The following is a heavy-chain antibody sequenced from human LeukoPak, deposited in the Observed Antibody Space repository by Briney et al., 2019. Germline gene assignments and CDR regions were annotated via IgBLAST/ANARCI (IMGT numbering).Heavy chain of an antibody. CDR2: ISSSSSYI. CDR3: ARDLRDIVVVVAATLDY. Sequence: GGSLRPSCAASGFTFSSYSMNWVRQAPGKGLEWVSSISSSSSYIYYADSVKGRFTISRDNAKNSLYLQMNSLRAEDTAVYYCARDLRDIVVVVAATLDYWGQGTLVTVSS. J-gene: IGHJ4*02. CDR1: GFTFSSYS. V-gene: IGHV3-21*01. D-gene: IGHD2-15*01.